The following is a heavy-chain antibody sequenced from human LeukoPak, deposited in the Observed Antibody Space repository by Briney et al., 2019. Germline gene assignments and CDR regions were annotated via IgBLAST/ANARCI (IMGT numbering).Heavy chain of an antibody. V-gene: IGHV3-53*01. Sequence: QPGGSLTLSCAVSGVTVNTNYMGWVRQAPGKGLEWVSVIYADGGGGGTYYADSVKGRFTISRDNSRNTLYLQMSNLRADDTAMYYCSRDRSRGYSFTWGQGTLVTVS. D-gene: IGHD5-12*01. CDR2: IYADGGGGGT. CDR1: GVTVNTNY. J-gene: IGHJ5*02. CDR3: SRDRSRGYSFT.